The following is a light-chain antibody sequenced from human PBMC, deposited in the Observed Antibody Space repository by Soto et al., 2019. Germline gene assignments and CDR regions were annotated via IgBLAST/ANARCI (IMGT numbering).Light chain of an antibody. V-gene: IGKV2-30*01. CDR3: LQGTLWPYT. Sequence: DVVDTQSPLSPPLTLGQPAPIPLQSSPSLVYRGWNNYLTWFQQRPGQSPRRLIYKVSNRDSGVPDRFSGSGSGTDFTLKISSVEAEDVGVYYCLQGTLWPYTFGQGTKLEIK. CDR2: KVS. J-gene: IGKJ2*01. CDR1: PSLVYRGWNNY.